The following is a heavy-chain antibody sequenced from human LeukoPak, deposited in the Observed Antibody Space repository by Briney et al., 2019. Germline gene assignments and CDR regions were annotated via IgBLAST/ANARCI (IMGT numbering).Heavy chain of an antibody. CDR3: AKGGGGGYSYGYGQLDY. D-gene: IGHD5-18*01. V-gene: IGHV3-43D*04. CDR1: GFTFHDYA. J-gene: IGHJ4*02. CDR2: INWNAGST. Sequence: GGSLRLSCAASGFTFHDYAMYWVRQAPGKGLEWVSLINWNAGSTYYADSAKGRFTISRDNSKNSLYLQMNSLRAEDTGMYYCAKGGGGGYSYGYGQLDYWGQGTLVTVSS.